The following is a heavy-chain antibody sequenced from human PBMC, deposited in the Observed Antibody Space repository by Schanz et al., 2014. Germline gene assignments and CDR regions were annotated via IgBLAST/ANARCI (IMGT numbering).Heavy chain of an antibody. CDR2: ISDSASTI. Sequence: QVQLVESGGGLVKPGGSLRLSCAASGFTFSDYFMTWIRQAPGKGLEWISYISDSASTIHYADSVKGRFIISRDNAKNSLYLQMNTLRAEDTAIYFCARDVYRSGRPFDLWGQGTLVTVSS. CDR3: ARDVYRSGRPFDL. D-gene: IGHD5-18*01. J-gene: IGHJ5*02. CDR1: GFTFSDYF. V-gene: IGHV3-11*04.